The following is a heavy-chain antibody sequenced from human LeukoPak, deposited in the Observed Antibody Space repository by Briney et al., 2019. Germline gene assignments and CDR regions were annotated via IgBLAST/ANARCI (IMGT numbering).Heavy chain of an antibody. CDR1: GYTFTSYG. CDR2: ISAYNGNT. D-gene: IGHD3-10*01. V-gene: IGHV1-18*01. CDR3: ARDRARITMVRGVANWFDP. Sequence: VSVKVSCKASGYTFTSYGISWVRQAPGQGLEWMGWISAYNGNTNYAQKLQGRVTMTTDTSTSTAYMELRSLRSDDTAVYYCARDRARITMVRGVANWFDPWGQGTLVTVSS. J-gene: IGHJ5*02.